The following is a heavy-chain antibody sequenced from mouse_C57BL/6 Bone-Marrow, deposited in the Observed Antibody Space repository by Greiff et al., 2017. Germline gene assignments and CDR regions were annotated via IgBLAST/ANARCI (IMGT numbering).Heavy chain of an antibody. CDR3: AREGGNYFWFAY. CDR2: IYPGDGDT. V-gene: IGHV1-82*01. CDR1: GYAFSSSW. D-gene: IGHD2-1*01. Sequence: VQLKESGPELVKPGASVKISCKASGYAFSSSWMNWVKQRPGKGLEWIGRIYPGDGDTNYNGKFKGKATLTADKSSSTAYMQLSSLTSEDSAVYCCAREGGNYFWFAYWGQGTLVTVSA. J-gene: IGHJ3*01.